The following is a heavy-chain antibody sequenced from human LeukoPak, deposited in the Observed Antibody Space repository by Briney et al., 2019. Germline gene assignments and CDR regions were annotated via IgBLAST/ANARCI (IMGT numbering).Heavy chain of an antibody. CDR3: ARDRLRIRDGYNYINFDY. CDR1: GGTFSSYA. Sequence: GSSVKVSCKASGGTFSSYAISWVRQAPGQGLEWMGGIIPIFGTANYAQKFQGRVTITADESTSTAYMELSSLRSEDTAVYYCARDRLRIRDGYNYINFDYWGQGTLVTVSS. J-gene: IGHJ4*02. V-gene: IGHV1-69*01. CDR2: IIPIFGTA. D-gene: IGHD5-24*01.